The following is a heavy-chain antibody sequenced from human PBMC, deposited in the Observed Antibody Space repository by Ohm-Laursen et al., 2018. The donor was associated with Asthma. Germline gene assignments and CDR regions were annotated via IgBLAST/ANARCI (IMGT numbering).Heavy chain of an antibody. J-gene: IGHJ4*02. CDR2: IMGMFGTT. CDR1: GYKFSSYG. D-gene: IGHD3-22*01. Sequence: GASVKVSCKAAGYKFSSYGISWVRQAPGQGLEWMGGIMGMFGTTNYAQKFQGRVTITADESRSTAYMELSSLRSEDTAVYYCARGETYYYDSSGYWGQGTLVTVSS. V-gene: IGHV1-69*13. CDR3: ARGETYYYDSSGY.